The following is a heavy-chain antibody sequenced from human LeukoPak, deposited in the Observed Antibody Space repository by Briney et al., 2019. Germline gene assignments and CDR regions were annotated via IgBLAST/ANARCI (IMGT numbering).Heavy chain of an antibody. D-gene: IGHD2-2*01. CDR3: ARVPGIVVVPAAPDY. CDR1: GYTFTGYY. V-gene: IGHV1-2*02. Sequence: GASVKVSCKASGYTFTGYYRHGVRQAPGQGLEWMGWINPNSGGTNYAQKFQGRVTMTGDTSISTAYMELSRLRSDDTAVYYCARVPGIVVVPAAPDYWGQGTLVTVSS. J-gene: IGHJ4*02. CDR2: INPNSGGT.